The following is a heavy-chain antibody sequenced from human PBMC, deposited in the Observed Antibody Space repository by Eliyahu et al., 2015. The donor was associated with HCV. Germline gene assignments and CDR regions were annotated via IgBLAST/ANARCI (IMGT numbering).Heavy chain of an antibody. J-gene: IGHJ4*02. CDR3: AREYNYDSSGVYPADY. D-gene: IGHD3-22*01. V-gene: IGHV3-30*03. CDR1: XFTFXSYG. Sequence: QVQLVESGGGVVQPGRSLRLSCFASXFTFXSYGMXWVRQXPGKGLEWVAVTSFDGSNKYYADSVKGRFTISRDNSKNTLYLQLNSLRAEDTAMYYCAREYNYDSSGVYPADYWGQGTLLTVSS. CDR2: TSFDGSNK.